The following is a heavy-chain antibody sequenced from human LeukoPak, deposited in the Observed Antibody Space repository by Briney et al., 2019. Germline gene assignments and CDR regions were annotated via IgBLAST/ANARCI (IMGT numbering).Heavy chain of an antibody. D-gene: IGHD3-3*01. CDR3: AKYYDFWSGYFDY. Sequence: GGSLRLSYAASGFTFSSYAMSWVRQAPGKGLEWVSAISGSGGSTYYADSVKGRFTISRDNSKNTLYLQMNSLRAEDTAVYYCAKYYDFWSGYFDYWGQGTLVTVSS. CDR1: GFTFSSYA. CDR2: ISGSGGST. J-gene: IGHJ4*02. V-gene: IGHV3-23*01.